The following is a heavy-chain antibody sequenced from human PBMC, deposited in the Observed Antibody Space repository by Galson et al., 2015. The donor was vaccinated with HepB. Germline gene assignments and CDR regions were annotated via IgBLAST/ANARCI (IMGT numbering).Heavy chain of an antibody. D-gene: IGHD3-22*01. Sequence: SLRLSCAASGFTFSSYAMHWVRQAPGKGLEWVAVISYDGSNKYYADSVKGRFTTSRDNSKNTLYLQMNSLRAEDTAVYYCARAGSGYFPFDYWGQGTLVTVSS. CDR3: ARAGSGYFPFDY. V-gene: IGHV3-30-3*01. CDR1: GFTFSSYA. J-gene: IGHJ4*02. CDR2: ISYDGSNK.